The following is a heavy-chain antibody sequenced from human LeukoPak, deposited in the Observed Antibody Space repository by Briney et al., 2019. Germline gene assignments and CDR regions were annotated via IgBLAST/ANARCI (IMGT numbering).Heavy chain of an antibody. Sequence: GGSLRLSCAASGFTFSSYAMSWVRQAPGKGLEWVSAIRGNGDRTHYADSVKGRFTISRDNSKNTLYLQMNSLRAEDTAVYYCAKDSKIVGATFRSYHYMDVWGKGTAVTVSS. J-gene: IGHJ6*03. D-gene: IGHD1-26*01. CDR3: AKDSKIVGATFRSYHYMDV. CDR1: GFTFSSYA. CDR2: IRGNGDRT. V-gene: IGHV3-23*01.